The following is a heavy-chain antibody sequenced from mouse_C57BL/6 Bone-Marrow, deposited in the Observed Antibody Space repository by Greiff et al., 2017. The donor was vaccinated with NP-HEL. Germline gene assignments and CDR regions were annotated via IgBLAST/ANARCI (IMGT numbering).Heavy chain of an antibody. CDR1: GYAFSSYW. D-gene: IGHD3-3*01. Sequence: ESGAELVKPGASVKISCKASGYAFSSYWMNWVKQRPGKGLEWIGQIYPGDGDTNYNGKFKGKATLTADKSSSTAYMQLSSLTSEDAAVYFCARGTWDYFDYWGQGTTLTVSS. J-gene: IGHJ2*01. CDR3: ARGTWDYFDY. CDR2: IYPGDGDT. V-gene: IGHV1-80*01.